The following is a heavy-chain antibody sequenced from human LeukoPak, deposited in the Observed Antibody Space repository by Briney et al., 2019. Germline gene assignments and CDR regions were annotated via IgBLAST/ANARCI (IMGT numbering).Heavy chain of an antibody. Sequence: GGSLRLSCAASGFTFSSYAMHWVRQAPGKGLEWVAVISYDGSNKYYADSVKGRFTISRDNSKNTLYLQMNSLRAEDTAVYYCARGERGYCSGGSCYLDYWGQGTLVTDSS. CDR1: GFTFSSYA. V-gene: IGHV3-30*04. D-gene: IGHD2-15*01. J-gene: IGHJ4*02. CDR3: ARGERGYCSGGSCYLDY. CDR2: ISYDGSNK.